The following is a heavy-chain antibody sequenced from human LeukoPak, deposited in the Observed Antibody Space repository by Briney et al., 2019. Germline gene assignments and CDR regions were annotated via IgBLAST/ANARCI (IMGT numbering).Heavy chain of an antibody. CDR3: ARGWELHD. J-gene: IGHJ4*02. CDR2: ISANNGNT. Sequence: GASVKVSCKASGHTLTTYGISWVRQAPGQGLEWMGWISANNGNTKYAPNVQGRVTMTTDTSTSTAYLELRSLRSDDTAVYYCARGWELHDWGQGTLVTASS. CDR1: GHTLTTYG. V-gene: IGHV1-18*01. D-gene: IGHD1-26*01.